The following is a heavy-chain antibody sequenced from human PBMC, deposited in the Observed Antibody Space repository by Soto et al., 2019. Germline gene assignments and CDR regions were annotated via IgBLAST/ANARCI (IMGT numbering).Heavy chain of an antibody. CDR2: IIPIFGTA. D-gene: IGHD3-22*01. CDR1: GGTFSSYA. V-gene: IGHV1-69*13. J-gene: IGHJ4*02. Sequence: SVKVSCKASGGTFSSYAISWVRQAPGQGLEWMGGIIPIFGTANYAQKFQGRVTITADESTSTAYMELSSLRSEDTAVYYCAREGYYYDSSGYFDYWGQGTLVTVSS. CDR3: AREGYYYDSSGYFDY.